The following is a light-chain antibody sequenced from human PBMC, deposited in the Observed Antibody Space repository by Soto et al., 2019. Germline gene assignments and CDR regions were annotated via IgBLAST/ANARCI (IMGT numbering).Light chain of an antibody. Sequence: QSALTQPASVSGSPGQSITISCTGTSSDVGGYNYVSWYQHHPAKAPKLVIYEVSNRPSGVSNRFSGSKSGNTASLTISGLQAEDEADYCCGTWDSSLSAVVFGGGTKLTVL. V-gene: IGLV2-14*01. CDR2: EVS. CDR1: SSDVGGYNY. J-gene: IGLJ2*01. CDR3: GTWDSSLSAVV.